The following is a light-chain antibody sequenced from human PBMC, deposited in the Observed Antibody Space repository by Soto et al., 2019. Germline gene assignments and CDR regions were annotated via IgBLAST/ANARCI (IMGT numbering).Light chain of an antibody. CDR2: QDS. CDR3: QAWDSSTYV. CDR1: KLGDKY. V-gene: IGLV3-1*01. J-gene: IGLJ1*01. Sequence: SSELTQPPSVSVSPGQTASITCSGDKLGDKYACWYQQKPGQSPVLVIYQDSKRPSGIPERFSGSNSGNTATLTISGTQAMDEADYSCQAWDSSTYVFGTGTKVTVL.